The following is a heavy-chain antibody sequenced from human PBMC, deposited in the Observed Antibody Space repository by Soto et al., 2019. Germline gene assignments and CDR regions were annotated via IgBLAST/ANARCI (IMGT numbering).Heavy chain of an antibody. Sequence: QIQLVQSGAEVMKPGSSVKVSCKASGGTLSSYTISWVRQAPGQGLEWMRRNIPMLGIANYAQKFQSRVTITADKSTSTAYMELSSLRSEDTAVYYCASRYDSSDYWGQGTLVTVSS. CDR1: GGTLSSYT. D-gene: IGHD3-22*01. V-gene: IGHV1-69*02. CDR2: NIPMLGIA. J-gene: IGHJ4*02. CDR3: ASRYDSSDY.